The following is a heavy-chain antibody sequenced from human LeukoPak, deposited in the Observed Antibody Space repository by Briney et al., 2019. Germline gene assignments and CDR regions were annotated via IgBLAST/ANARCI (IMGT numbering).Heavy chain of an antibody. CDR3: ARGEAFHYDSSGYPYY. D-gene: IGHD3-22*01. CDR1: GFSFSTYG. Sequence: AGRSLRLSCAASGFSFSTYGMHWVRQAPGKGLEWAAVIWYDGNTKYYADSVKGRFTISRDKSKNTLYLQMNSLKPEDTAVYYCARGEAFHYDSSGYPYYWGQGTLVTVSS. V-gene: IGHV3-33*01. J-gene: IGHJ4*02. CDR2: IWYDGNTK.